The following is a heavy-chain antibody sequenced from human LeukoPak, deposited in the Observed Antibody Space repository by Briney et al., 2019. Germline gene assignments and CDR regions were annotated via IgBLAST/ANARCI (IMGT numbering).Heavy chain of an antibody. CDR3: ARRTIPRNYDSSGYPITPYAFDI. D-gene: IGHD3-22*01. CDR2: IYSGGST. J-gene: IGHJ3*02. Sequence: GGSLRLSCAASGFTVSSNYMSWVRQAPGKGLEWVSVIYSGGSTYYADSVKGRFTISRDNSKNTLYLQMNSLRAEDTAVYYCARRTIPRNYDSSGYPITPYAFDIWGQGTMVTVSS. V-gene: IGHV3-53*01. CDR1: GFTVSSNY.